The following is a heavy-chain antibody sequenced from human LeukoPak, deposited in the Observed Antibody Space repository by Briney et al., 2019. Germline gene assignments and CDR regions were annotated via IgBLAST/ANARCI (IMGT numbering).Heavy chain of an antibody. CDR2: INAGNGNT. J-gene: IGHJ3*02. CDR1: GYTFTSYA. CDR3: ASPSYDYVWGSYRQASNAFDI. Sequence: ASVKVSCKASGYTFTSYAMHWVRQAPGQRLEWMGWINAGNGNTKYSQKFQGRVTITRDTSSSTAYMELSSLRSEDTAVYCCASPSYDYVWGSYRQASNAFDIWGQGTMVTVSS. D-gene: IGHD3-16*02. V-gene: IGHV1-3*01.